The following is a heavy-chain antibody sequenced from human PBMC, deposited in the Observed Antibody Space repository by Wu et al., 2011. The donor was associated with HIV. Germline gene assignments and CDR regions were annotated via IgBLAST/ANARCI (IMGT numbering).Heavy chain of an antibody. CDR3: AXGEGYGDYVRWFDP. V-gene: IGHV1-18*01. D-gene: IGHD4-17*01. CDR1: GYTFTNSG. CDR2: ISAYNGDT. J-gene: IGHJ5*02. Sequence: QVQLVQSGAEVKKPGASVKVSCKASGYTFTNSGINWVRQAPGQGLEWMGRISAYNGDTNYSQKLQGRVTMTTDTSTSTAYMELRSLRSDDTAVYYCAXGEGYGDYVRWFDPWGQGTLVTV.